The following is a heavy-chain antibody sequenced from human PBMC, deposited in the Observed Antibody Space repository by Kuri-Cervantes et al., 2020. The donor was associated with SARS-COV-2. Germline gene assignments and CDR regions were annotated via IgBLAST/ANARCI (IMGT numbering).Heavy chain of an antibody. Sequence: GGSLRLSCAASGFSFSSYGMSWVRQAPGKGLEWVSYVSHSGTIIYQADSVKGRFTISRDNAKNSLYLQMNSLRGEDTAVYYCARDGTAGGSYNWFDPWGQGTLVTVSS. CDR1: GFSFSSYG. CDR3: ARDGTAGGSYNWFDP. D-gene: IGHD1-26*01. J-gene: IGHJ5*02. CDR2: VSHSGTII. V-gene: IGHV3-48*04.